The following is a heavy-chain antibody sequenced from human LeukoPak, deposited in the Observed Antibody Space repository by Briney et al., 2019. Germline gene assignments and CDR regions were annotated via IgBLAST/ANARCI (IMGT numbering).Heavy chain of an antibody. CDR3: ARVRSAAGFDY. Sequence: GGSLRLSCEASAFTFSSYWMSWVRQAPGKGLEWVANIREDGSEINYVDSVKGRFTISRDNAKNSLFLQMNSLRVEDTAVYYCARVRSAAGFDYWGQGTLVTVSS. V-gene: IGHV3-7*01. D-gene: IGHD6-13*01. CDR2: IREDGSEI. J-gene: IGHJ4*02. CDR1: AFTFSSYW.